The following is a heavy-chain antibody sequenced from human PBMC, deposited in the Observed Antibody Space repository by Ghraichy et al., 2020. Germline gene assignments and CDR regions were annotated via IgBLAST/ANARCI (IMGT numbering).Heavy chain of an antibody. V-gene: IGHV1-69*04. Sequence: SVKVSCKASGGTFSSYAISWVRQAPGQGLEWMGRIIPILGIANYAQKFQGRVTITADKSTSTAYMELSSLRSEDTAVYYCASPSTRASMNYYYGMDVWGQGTTVTVSS. D-gene: IGHD2/OR15-2a*01. CDR3: ASPSTRASMNYYYGMDV. CDR2: IIPILGIA. CDR1: GGTFSSYA. J-gene: IGHJ6*02.